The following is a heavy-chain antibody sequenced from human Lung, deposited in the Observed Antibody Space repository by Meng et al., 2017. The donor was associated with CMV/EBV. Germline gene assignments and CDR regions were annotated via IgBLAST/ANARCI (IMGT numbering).Heavy chain of an antibody. J-gene: IGHJ4*02. Sequence: ASXXVSXKALGYTFSGYYIHWVRQAPGQGLEWMGWINPNSGDTYFTKKFQDSVTVTRDTSISTVYMELRRLRSDDTAMYYCARSRVGGRGGVFDYWGQGTMVTVSS. CDR2: INPNSGDT. CDR1: GYTFSGYY. CDR3: ARSRVGGRGGVFDY. D-gene: IGHD1-26*01. V-gene: IGHV1-2*02.